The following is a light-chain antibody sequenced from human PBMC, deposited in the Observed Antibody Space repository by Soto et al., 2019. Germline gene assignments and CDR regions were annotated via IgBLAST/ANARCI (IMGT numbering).Light chain of an antibody. V-gene: IGKV3-20*01. CDR2: GAS. J-gene: IGKJ1*01. CDR1: QSVSNSY. CDR3: QQYGTSPWT. Sequence: EIVLTQSPGTLSLSPGERATLSCWASQSVSNSYLAWYQQKPGQAPSLLIFGASSRATGIPDRFSGSESGTDFTLTISSLEPEDSAVYYCQQYGTSPWTFGQGTKVDIK.